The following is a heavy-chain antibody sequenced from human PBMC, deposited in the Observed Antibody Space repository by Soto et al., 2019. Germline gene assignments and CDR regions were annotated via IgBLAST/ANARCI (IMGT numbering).Heavy chain of an antibody. V-gene: IGHV3-23*01. CDR1: GFTFSSYA. Sequence: GGSLRLSCAASGFTFSSYAMGWVRQGPGKGLEWVAVVSIGGSTHYADSVKGRFTVSRDNSKNTLYLQMNSLRAEDTAVYYCAKPPYDSSGYVDYWGQGTLVTVSS. CDR3: AKPPYDSSGYVDY. J-gene: IGHJ4*02. D-gene: IGHD3-22*01. CDR2: VSIGGST.